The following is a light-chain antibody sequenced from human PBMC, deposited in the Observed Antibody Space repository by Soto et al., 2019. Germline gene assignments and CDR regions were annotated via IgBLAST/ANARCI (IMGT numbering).Light chain of an antibody. J-gene: IGKJ5*01. Sequence: EIVMTQSPATLSVSPGERATLSCRASQSVSSNLAWYQQKPGQAPRLLIYGASTRASGIPARFSGSGSGTEFTLPISSLQSEDFAVYYCQQYNNWPPVTFGQGTRLEIK. CDR3: QQYNNWPPVT. CDR2: GAS. CDR1: QSVSSN. V-gene: IGKV3-15*01.